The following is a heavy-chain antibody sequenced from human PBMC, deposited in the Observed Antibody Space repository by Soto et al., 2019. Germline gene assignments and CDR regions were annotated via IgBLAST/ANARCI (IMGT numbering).Heavy chain of an antibody. J-gene: IGHJ4*02. D-gene: IGHD1-26*01. CDR2: MSYDGSYK. CDR3: ATPIVGAVGGGFEY. CDR1: GLSFSTYA. Sequence: QVQLVESGGGVVQPGRSLRLSCAASGLSFSTYAMHWVRQAPGKGLEWVAVMSYDGSYKSHADSVKGRFTISRDNSKNTLYLQMSSVRPEVTAVYYCATPIVGAVGGGFEYWGQGTLVTVSS. V-gene: IGHV3-30*03.